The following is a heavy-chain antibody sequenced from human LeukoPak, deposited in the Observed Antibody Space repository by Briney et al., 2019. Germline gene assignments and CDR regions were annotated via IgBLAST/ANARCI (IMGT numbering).Heavy chain of an antibody. CDR1: GFTFSSYS. Sequence: GGSLRLSCAASGFTFSSYSMNWVRQAPGKGLEWVSYISSSSSTIYYADSVEGRFTISRDNAKNSLYLQMNSLRAEDTAVYYCARVVYGSGSYGTDYWGQGTLVTVSS. D-gene: IGHD3-10*01. CDR2: ISSSSSTI. CDR3: ARVVYGSGSYGTDY. J-gene: IGHJ4*02. V-gene: IGHV3-48*01.